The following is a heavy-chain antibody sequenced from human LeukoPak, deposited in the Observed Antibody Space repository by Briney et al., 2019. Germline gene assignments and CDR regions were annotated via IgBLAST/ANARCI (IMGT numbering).Heavy chain of an antibody. Sequence: GGSLRLSCATSGFNFNDYAMHWVRQAPGKGLEWVSLISGGGGSTYYADSVKGRFTISRDNRKNSLYLQMNSLRTEDTAFYYCARGTGYWGQGTLVTVSS. CDR3: ARGTGY. CDR1: GFNFNDYA. J-gene: IGHJ4*02. CDR2: ISGGGGST. V-gene: IGHV3-43*02.